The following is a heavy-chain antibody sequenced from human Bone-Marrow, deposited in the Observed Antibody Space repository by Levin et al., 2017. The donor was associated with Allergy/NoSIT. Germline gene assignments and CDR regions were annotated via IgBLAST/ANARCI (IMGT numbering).Heavy chain of an antibody. D-gene: IGHD1-26*01. CDR1: GGSISSSSYY. V-gene: IGHV4-39*01. Sequence: SQTLSLTCTVSGGSISSSSYYWGWIRQPPGKGLEWIGSIYYSGSTYYNPSLKSRVTISVDTSKNQFSLKLSSVTAADTAVYYCARIPSGSYPYYFDYWGQGTLVTVSS. CDR3: ARIPSGSYPYYFDY. J-gene: IGHJ4*02. CDR2: IYYSGST.